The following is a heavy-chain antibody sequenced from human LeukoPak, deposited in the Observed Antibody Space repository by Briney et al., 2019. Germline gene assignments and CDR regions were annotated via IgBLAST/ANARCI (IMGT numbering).Heavy chain of an antibody. Sequence: SGGSLRLSCAASGFTFRSYWMSWVRQAPGKGLEWVANIKQDGSEKYYVDSVKGRFTISRDNAKNSLYLQMNSLRAEDTAVYYCARGYIAARPSWFDPWGQGTLVTVSS. CDR3: ARGYIAARPSWFDP. CDR2: IKQDGSEK. V-gene: IGHV3-7*01. J-gene: IGHJ5*02. D-gene: IGHD6-6*01. CDR1: GFTFRSYW.